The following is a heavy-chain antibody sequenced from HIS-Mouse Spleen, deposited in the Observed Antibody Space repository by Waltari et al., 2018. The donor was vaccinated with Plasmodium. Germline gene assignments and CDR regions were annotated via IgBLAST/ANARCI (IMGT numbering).Heavy chain of an antibody. CDR1: GASISSSRYS. CDR2: IYYSGST. V-gene: IGHV4-39*07. J-gene: IGHJ4*02. D-gene: IGHD1-7*01. CDR3: ARDRITGTSYFDY. Sequence: QLQLQASGPGLVKPSETLSLTCTVSGASISSSRYSCGWIRQPPGQGLEWIGSIYYSGSTYYNPSLKSRVTISVDTSKNQFSLKLSSVTAADTAVYYCARDRITGTSYFDYWGQGTLVTVSS.